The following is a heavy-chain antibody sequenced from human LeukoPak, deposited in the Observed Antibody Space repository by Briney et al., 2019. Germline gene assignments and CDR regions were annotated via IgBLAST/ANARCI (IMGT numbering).Heavy chain of an antibody. D-gene: IGHD4-17*01. CDR1: GYTFTSYD. Sequence: VKVSCKASGYTFTSYDINWVRQATGQGLEWMGWMNPSSGNTGYAQKFQGRVTMTRNTSISTAYMELSSLRSEDTAVYYCARGRWGNDYGDEGYWGQGTLVTVSS. J-gene: IGHJ4*02. V-gene: IGHV1-8*01. CDR3: ARGRWGNDYGDEGY. CDR2: MNPSSGNT.